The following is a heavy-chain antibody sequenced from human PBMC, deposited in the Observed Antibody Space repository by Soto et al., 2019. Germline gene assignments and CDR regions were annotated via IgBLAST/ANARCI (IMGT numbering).Heavy chain of an antibody. CDR3: ASLRGHYDILIGYYNHGYFQH. CDR1: GGSISSGDYY. CDR2: IYYSGST. J-gene: IGHJ1*01. V-gene: IGHV4-61*08. D-gene: IGHD3-9*01. Sequence: SETLSLTCTVSGGSISSGDYYWSWIRQPPGKGLEWIGYIYYSGSTNYNPSLKSRVTISVDTSKNQFSLKLSSVTAADTAVYYCASLRGHYDILIGYYNHGYFQHWGQGTLVTVSS.